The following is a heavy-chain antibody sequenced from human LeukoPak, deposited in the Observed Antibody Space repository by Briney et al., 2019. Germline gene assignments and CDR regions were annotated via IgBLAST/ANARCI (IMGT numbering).Heavy chain of an antibody. CDR1: GGSITSSSYH. V-gene: IGHV4-39*01. J-gene: IGHJ6*03. Sequence: PSETLSLTCTVYGGSITSSSYHWGWIRQPPGKGLERIGNIYYSGSTYYNPSLKSRVTISVDTSKNQFSLRLGSVTAADTAFYYCARLLSPKSCGVTIYHDYMDVWGKGTTVTVSS. CDR2: IYYSGST. D-gene: IGHD2-21*01. CDR3: ARLLSPKSCGVTIYHDYMDV.